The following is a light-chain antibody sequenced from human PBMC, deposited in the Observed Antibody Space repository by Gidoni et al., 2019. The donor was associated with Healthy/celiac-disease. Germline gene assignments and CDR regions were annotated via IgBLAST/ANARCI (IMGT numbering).Light chain of an antibody. CDR3: QQYGSSPLGT. CDR2: GAS. V-gene: IGKV3-20*01. Sequence: ELVLTQSPGTLSLSPGARATLSCSASQSVSSSYLAWYQQKPGQAHRLLIYGASSRATGIPDRFSGSGSGTDFTLTISRLEPEDFAVYYCQQYGSSPLGTFGQGTKVEIK. J-gene: IGKJ1*01. CDR1: QSVSSSY.